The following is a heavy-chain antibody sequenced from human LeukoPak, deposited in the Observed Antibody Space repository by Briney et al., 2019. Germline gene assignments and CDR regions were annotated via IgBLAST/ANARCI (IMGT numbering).Heavy chain of an antibody. CDR1: GGSISSYY. CDR3: ARGSRDSSSWYYFDY. Sequence: VKPSETLSLTCTVSGGSISSYYWSWIRQPPGKGLEWIGYIYYSGSTNYNPSLKSRVTISVDTSKNQFSLKLSSVTAADTAVYYCARGSRDSSSWYYFDYWSQGTLVTVSS. J-gene: IGHJ4*02. CDR2: IYYSGST. V-gene: IGHV4-59*01. D-gene: IGHD6-13*01.